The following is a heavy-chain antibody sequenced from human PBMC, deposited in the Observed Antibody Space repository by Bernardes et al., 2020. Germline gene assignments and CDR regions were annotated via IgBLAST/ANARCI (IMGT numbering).Heavy chain of an antibody. CDR1: GYSFTELP. D-gene: IGHD1-26*01. J-gene: IGHJ5*02. Sequence: ASVKVSCKVSGYSFTELPIHWVRQAPGQGLEWVGGFDSQSGQTIYAQKFQGRVTMIEDTSTDTPYMELSSLRSEDTAVYYCARAKIVGATWFDPWGQGTLVTGSS. CDR2: FDSQSGQT. CDR3: ARAKIVGATWFDP. V-gene: IGHV1-24*01.